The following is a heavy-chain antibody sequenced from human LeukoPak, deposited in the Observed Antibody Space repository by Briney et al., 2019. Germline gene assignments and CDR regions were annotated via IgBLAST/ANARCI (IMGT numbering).Heavy chain of an antibody. D-gene: IGHD6-13*01. J-gene: IGHJ5*02. CDR2: INGDGSAA. CDR3: AKGAQVAAAAWFDP. V-gene: IGHV3-74*01. Sequence: GGSLRLSCAASGFTFSSYWMSWVRHAPGKGLVWVSRINGDGSAASYADSVRGRFTTSRDNAKNTVYLQMNSLIAEDTAVYYCAKGAQVAAAAWFDPWGQGTLVTVSS. CDR1: GFTFSSYW.